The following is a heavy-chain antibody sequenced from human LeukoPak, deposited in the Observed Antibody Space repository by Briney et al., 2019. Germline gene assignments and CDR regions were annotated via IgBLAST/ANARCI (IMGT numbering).Heavy chain of an antibody. Sequence: ASVKVSCKASGGTFSSYAISWVRQAPGQGLEWMGWISAYNGNTNYAQKLQGRVTMTTDTSTSTAYMELRSLRSDDTAVYYCARDGIVVVPAASDLIFDYWGQGTLVTVSS. J-gene: IGHJ4*02. CDR2: ISAYNGNT. D-gene: IGHD2-2*01. CDR1: GGTFSSYA. CDR3: ARDGIVVVPAASDLIFDY. V-gene: IGHV1-18*01.